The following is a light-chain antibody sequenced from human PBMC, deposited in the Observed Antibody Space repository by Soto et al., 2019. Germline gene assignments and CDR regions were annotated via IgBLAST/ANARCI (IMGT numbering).Light chain of an antibody. CDR3: QQYQNSPRT. V-gene: IGKV3-20*01. CDR2: DTS. CDR1: QSVGGSS. J-gene: IGKJ1*01. Sequence: EIVMTQSPATLSVSPGERATVSCRASQSVGGSSLAWYQQRPGQAPRLLIYDTSKRATGIPDRFSGSGSGTDFTLTISRLEPEDFAVYYCQQYQNSPRTFGQGTKVDNK.